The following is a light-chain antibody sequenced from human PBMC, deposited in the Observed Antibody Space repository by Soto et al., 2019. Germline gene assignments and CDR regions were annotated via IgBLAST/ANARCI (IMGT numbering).Light chain of an antibody. V-gene: IGKV3-15*01. CDR2: YTS. CDR3: QQYNNWPRAT. CDR1: QYVGTR. J-gene: IGKJ4*01. Sequence: EIVLTQSPATLSSSPGETATLSCRASQYVGTRLAWYQHKPGQAPRLLIYYTSTRATGVPARFSGSGSGTEFNITISSLQSEDFAVYYCQQYNNWPRATFGGGTKVDIK.